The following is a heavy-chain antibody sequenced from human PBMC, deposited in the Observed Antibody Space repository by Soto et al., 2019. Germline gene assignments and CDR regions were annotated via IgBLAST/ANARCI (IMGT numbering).Heavy chain of an antibody. CDR3: AREENCSDGICYSEYFQR. CDR2: VNPSGGST. J-gene: IGHJ1*01. D-gene: IGHD2-15*01. V-gene: IGHV1-46*01. Sequence: QVQLVQSGAEVMKHGASVKVSCKASGYIFTAYSMHWVRQAHGQGLEWMGVVNPSGGSTNYAQKFQCRITMTRDTSTSTVYMDLSSLTSEDTAVYYCAREENCSDGICYSEYFQRWGQGTLVTVSS. CDR1: GYIFTAYS.